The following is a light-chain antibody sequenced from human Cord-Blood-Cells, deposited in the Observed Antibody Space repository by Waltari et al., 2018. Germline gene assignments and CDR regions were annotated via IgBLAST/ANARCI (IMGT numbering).Light chain of an antibody. J-gene: IGKJ3*01. Sequence: DIQMTQSPSSLSASVGDRVTLTCRASQSISSYLNWYQQKPGKAPKLLIYAASSLQSGVPSRFSGSGSGTDFTLTISSLQPEDVATYYCQQSYSAPFTFGPGTKVDIK. CDR1: QSISSY. V-gene: IGKV1-39*01. CDR2: AAS. CDR3: QQSYSAPFT.